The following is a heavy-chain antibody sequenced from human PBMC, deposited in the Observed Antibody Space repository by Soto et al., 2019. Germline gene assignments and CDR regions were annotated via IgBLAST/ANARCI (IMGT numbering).Heavy chain of an antibody. CDR3: ARGIAAAGGYWFDP. D-gene: IGHD6-13*01. CDR2: IYTSGST. V-gene: IGHV4-4*07. J-gene: IGHJ5*02. CDR1: GGSISSYY. Sequence: SETLSLTCTVSGGSISSYYWSWIRQPAGKGLEWIGRIYTSGSTNYNPSLKSRVTMSVGTSKNQFSLKLSSVTAADTAVYYCARGIAAAGGYWFDPWGQGTLVTVS.